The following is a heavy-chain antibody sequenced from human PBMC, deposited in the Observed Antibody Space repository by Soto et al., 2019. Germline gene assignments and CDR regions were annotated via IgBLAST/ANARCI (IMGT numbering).Heavy chain of an antibody. V-gene: IGHV1-24*01. D-gene: IGHD2-2*01. CDR3: ATDQRCSSTSCYLFY. Sequence: GASVKVSCKVSGYTLTELSMHWVRQAPGKGLEWMGGFDPEDGETIYAQKFQGRVTMTEDTSTDTAYMELSSLRSEDTAVYYCATDQRCSSTSCYLFYWGQGTLVTVSS. CDR2: FDPEDGET. CDR1: GYTLTELS. J-gene: IGHJ4*02.